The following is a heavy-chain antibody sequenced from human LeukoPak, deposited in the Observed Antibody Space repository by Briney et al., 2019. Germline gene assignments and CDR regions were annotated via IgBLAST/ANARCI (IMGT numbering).Heavy chain of an antibody. CDR3: AKDGEYSGYDYFDY. J-gene: IGHJ4*02. CDR1: GFTVSSNY. Sequence: GGSLRLSWAASGFTVSSNYMSWVRQAPGKGLEWVSVIYSGGSTYYADSVKGRFTISRDNSKNTLYLQMNSLRAEDTAVYYCAKDGEYSGYDYFDYWGQGTLVTVSS. CDR2: IYSGGST. V-gene: IGHV3-53*01. D-gene: IGHD5-12*01.